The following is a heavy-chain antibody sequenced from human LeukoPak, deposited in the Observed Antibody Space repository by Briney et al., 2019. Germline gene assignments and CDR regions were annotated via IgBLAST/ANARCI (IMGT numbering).Heavy chain of an antibody. V-gene: IGHV4-39*01. CDR1: GGSIGSSSYS. J-gene: IGHJ6*02. Sequence: SETLSLTCAASGGSIGSSSYSWGWIRQPPGKGLEWIGNVYYSGTTHYNPSLKSRVTMSVDTSRNQFYLKLSSVTATDTAVYYCARLGGLCGGDCEFHYGLDVWGQGTTVTVSS. CDR2: VYYSGTT. D-gene: IGHD2-21*02. CDR3: ARLGGLCGGDCEFHYGLDV.